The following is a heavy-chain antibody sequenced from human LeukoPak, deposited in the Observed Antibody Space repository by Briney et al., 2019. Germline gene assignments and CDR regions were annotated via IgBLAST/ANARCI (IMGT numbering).Heavy chain of an antibody. Sequence: ASVKVSCKASGYTFTGYYMHWVRQASGQGLEWMGWINPNSGGTNYAQKFQGRVTMTRDTSISTAYMELSRLRSDDTAVYYCARVRTPQYYYDSSGYYFAWDYWGQGTLVTVSS. D-gene: IGHD3-22*01. CDR3: ARVRTPQYYYDSSGYYFAWDY. CDR2: INPNSGGT. J-gene: IGHJ4*02. V-gene: IGHV1-2*02. CDR1: GYTFTGYY.